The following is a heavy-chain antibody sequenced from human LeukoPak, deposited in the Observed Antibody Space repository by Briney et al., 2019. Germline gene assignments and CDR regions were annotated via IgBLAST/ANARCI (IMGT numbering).Heavy chain of an antibody. CDR3: ARAQDGYNYY. CDR1: GYTFTSYY. D-gene: IGHD5-24*01. CDR2: INPSGGST. J-gene: IGHJ4*02. Sequence: ASVKVSCKASGYTFTSYYMHWVRQAPGQRLETMGIINPSGGSTSYAQKFQGRVTMTRDTSTSTVYMELSGLRSEDTAVYYCARAQDGYNYYWGQGTLVTVSS. V-gene: IGHV1-46*01.